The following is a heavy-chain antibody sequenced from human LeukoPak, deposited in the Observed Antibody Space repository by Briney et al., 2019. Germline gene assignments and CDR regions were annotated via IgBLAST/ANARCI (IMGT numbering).Heavy chain of an antibody. J-gene: IGHJ4*02. V-gene: IGHV3-33*06. CDR2: IWYDGSNK. CDR1: GFTFSSYG. D-gene: IGHD3-10*01. Sequence: GESLRLSCAASGFTFSSYGMHWVRQAPGKGLEWVAVIWYDGSNKYYADSVKGRFTISRDNSKNTLYLQMNSLRAEDTAVYYCAKSYHYYGSSIDYWGQGTLVTVSS. CDR3: AKSYHYYGSSIDY.